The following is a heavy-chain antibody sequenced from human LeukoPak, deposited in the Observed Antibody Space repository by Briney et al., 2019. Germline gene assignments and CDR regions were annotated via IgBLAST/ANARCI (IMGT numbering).Heavy chain of an antibody. Sequence: GGSLRLSCAASGFTFSSYWMSWVRQAPGKGLEWVANIKQDGSEKYYVDSVKGRFTISRDSAKNSLYLQMNSLRAEDTAVYYCARRRIAAAGKDFDYWGQGTLVTVSS. D-gene: IGHD6-13*01. J-gene: IGHJ4*02. CDR1: GFTFSSYW. CDR2: IKQDGSEK. V-gene: IGHV3-7*01. CDR3: ARRRIAAAGKDFDY.